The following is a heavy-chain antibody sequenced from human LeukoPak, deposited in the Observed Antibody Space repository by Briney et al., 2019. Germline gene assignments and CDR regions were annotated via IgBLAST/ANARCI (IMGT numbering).Heavy chain of an antibody. CDR3: ARGWWELSDAFDI. Sequence: SETLSLTCAVYGGSFSGYYWSWIRQPPGKGLEWIGEINHSGSTNYNPSLKSRVTISVDTSKNQFSLKLSSVTAADTAVYYCARGWWELSDAFDIWGQGTMVTVSS. D-gene: IGHD1-26*01. CDR2: INHSGST. V-gene: IGHV4-34*01. CDR1: GGSFSGYY. J-gene: IGHJ3*02.